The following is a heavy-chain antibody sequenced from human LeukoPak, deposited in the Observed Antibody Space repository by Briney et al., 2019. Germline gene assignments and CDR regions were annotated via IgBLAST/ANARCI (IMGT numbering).Heavy chain of an antibody. V-gene: IGHV3-48*04. CDR3: ARSPSIVVVPAATRLFDY. Sequence: HPGGSLRLSCAASGFTFSSYSMNWVRQAPGKGLEWVSYISSSSSTIYYADSVKDRFTISRDNAKNSLYLQMNSLRAEDTAVYYCARSPSIVVVPAATRLFDYWGQGTLVTVSS. J-gene: IGHJ4*02. D-gene: IGHD2-2*01. CDR2: ISSSSSTI. CDR1: GFTFSSYS.